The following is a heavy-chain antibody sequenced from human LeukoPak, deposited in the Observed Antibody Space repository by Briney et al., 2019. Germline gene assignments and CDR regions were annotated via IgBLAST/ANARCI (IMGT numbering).Heavy chain of an antibody. CDR2: IIPILGIA. D-gene: IGHD6-13*01. CDR3: ARGSRIAAAGTGDY. CDR1: GGTFSSYA. V-gene: IGHV1-69*04. J-gene: IGHJ4*02. Sequence: SVKVSCKASGGTFSSYAISWVRQAPGQGLEWMGRIIPILGIANYAQKFQGRVTITADKSTSTAYMELSSLRSEDTAVYYCARGSRIAAAGTGDYWGQGTLVTVSS.